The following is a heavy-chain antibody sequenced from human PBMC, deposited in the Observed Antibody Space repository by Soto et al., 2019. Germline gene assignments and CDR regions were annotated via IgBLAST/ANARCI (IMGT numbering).Heavy chain of an antibody. V-gene: IGHV4-4*07. D-gene: IGHD3-9*01. CDR2: IYTSGTT. CDR1: GRSMSGYY. J-gene: IGHJ4*02. Sequence: SETLSLTCTVSGRSMSGYYWSWIRQPAGERLEWIGRIYTSGTTDFNPSLKGRVTMSVDTSKNQFSLKLTSVTTADTALYYCAREDYYDTGYYVVWGQGTQVTVSS. CDR3: AREDYYDTGYYVV.